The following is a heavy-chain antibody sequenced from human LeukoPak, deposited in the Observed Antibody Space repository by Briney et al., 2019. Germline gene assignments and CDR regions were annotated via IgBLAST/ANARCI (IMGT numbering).Heavy chain of an antibody. J-gene: IGHJ4*02. V-gene: IGHV4-4*07. Sequence: SETLSLTCTVSGGSISSYYWSWIRQPAGKGLEWIGRIYTSGSTNYNPSLKSRVTMSVDTSKNQFCLNLRSVTAADTAVYYCARFSGWSFFFDFWGQGTLVTVSS. CDR1: GGSISSYY. CDR3: ARFSGWSFFFDF. CDR2: IYTSGST. D-gene: IGHD6-19*01.